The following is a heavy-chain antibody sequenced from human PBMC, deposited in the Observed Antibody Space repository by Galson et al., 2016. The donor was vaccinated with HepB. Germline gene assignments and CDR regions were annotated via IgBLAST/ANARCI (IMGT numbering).Heavy chain of an antibody. CDR3: AKEGRDILTGYYNGDAFDI. Sequence: RLSCAASGFTFSSYAMSWVRQAPGKGLEWVSVISGSGASTYYADSVKGRFTISRDNSKNTLYLQVNSLRAEDTAVYYCAKEGRDILTGYYNGDAFDIWGQGTMVTVSS. J-gene: IGHJ3*02. V-gene: IGHV3-23*01. D-gene: IGHD3-9*01. CDR1: GFTFSSYA. CDR2: ISGSGAST.